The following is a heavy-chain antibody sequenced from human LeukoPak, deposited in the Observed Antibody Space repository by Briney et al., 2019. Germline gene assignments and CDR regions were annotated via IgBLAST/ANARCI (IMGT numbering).Heavy chain of an antibody. CDR1: GGTFSSYA. J-gene: IGHJ6*03. CDR3: ARAWGSSIAARPPYYYYYMDV. Sequence: ASVKVSCKASGGTFSSYAISWVRQAPGQGLEWMGGIIPIFGTANYAQKFQGRVTITADESTSTAYMELSSLRSEDTAVYYCARAWGSSIAARPPYYYYYMDVWGKGTTVTVSS. V-gene: IGHV1-69*13. CDR2: IIPIFGTA. D-gene: IGHD6-6*01.